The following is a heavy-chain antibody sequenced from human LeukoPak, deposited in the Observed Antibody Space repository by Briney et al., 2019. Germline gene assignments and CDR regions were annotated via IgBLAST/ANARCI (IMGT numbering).Heavy chain of an antibody. J-gene: IGHJ4*02. D-gene: IGHD5-18*01. CDR1: GGSISSSSYY. V-gene: IGHV4-39*02. CDR3: ARDPDTAMVKFDY. CDR2: IYYSGST. Sequence: SETLSLTCTVSGGSISSSSYYWGWIRQPPGKGLEWIGSIYYSGSTCYNPSLKSRVTISVDTSKNQFSPKLSSVTAADTAVYYCARDPDTAMVKFDYWGQGTLVTVSS.